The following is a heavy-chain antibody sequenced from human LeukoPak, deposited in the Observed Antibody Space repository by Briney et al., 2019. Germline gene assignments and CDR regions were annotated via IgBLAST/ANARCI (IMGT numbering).Heavy chain of an antibody. D-gene: IGHD2-21*01. J-gene: IGHJ4*02. CDR3: ARDLGGASDY. CDR1: GGSITSYY. CDR2: TSYSGST. Sequence: PSETLSLTCTVSGGSITSYYWNWIRQPPGKGLEWIGYTSYSGSTNYNPSLKSRATLSVDTSKNQLSLRLSSLTAADTAVYYCARDLGGASDYWGQGTLVTVSS. V-gene: IGHV4-59*01.